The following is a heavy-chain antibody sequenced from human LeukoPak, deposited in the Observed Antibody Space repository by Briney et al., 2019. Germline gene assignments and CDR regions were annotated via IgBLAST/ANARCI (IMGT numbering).Heavy chain of an antibody. D-gene: IGHD4-17*01. V-gene: IGHV4-30-4*01. CDR2: IYYSGST. CDR1: GGSISSGGYY. CDR3: ARTVTPSIYFDY. Sequence: PSQTLSLTCTVSGGSISSGGYYWSWIRQPPGKGLEWIGYIYYSGSTYYNPSLKSRVTISVDTSKNQFSLKLSSVTAADTAVYYCARTVTPSIYFDYWGQGTLVTVSS. J-gene: IGHJ4*02.